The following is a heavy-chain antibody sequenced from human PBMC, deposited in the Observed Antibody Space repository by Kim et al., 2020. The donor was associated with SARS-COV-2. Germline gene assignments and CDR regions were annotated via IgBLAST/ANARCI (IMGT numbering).Heavy chain of an antibody. D-gene: IGHD3-10*01. Sequence: ASVKVSCKVSGYTLTELSMHWVRQAPGKGLEWMGGFDPEDGETIYAQKFQGRVTMTEDTSTDTAYMELSSLRSEDTAVYYCATGPSGPPHSTIRMGWFDPWGQGTLVTVSS. CDR1: GYTLTELS. CDR3: ATGPSGPPHSTIRMGWFDP. V-gene: IGHV1-24*01. CDR2: FDPEDGET. J-gene: IGHJ5*02.